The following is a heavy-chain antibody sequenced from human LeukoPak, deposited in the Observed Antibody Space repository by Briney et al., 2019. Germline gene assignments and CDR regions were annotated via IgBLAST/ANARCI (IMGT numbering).Heavy chain of an antibody. J-gene: IGHJ4*02. D-gene: IGHD6-6*01. CDR3: AKGIMGSSPHWGGYYFDD. Sequence: PGGSLRLSCAASGFTFSSYWMSWVRQAPGKGLEWVANIKQDGSEKYYVDSVKGRFTISRDNSKSMLYLQMNSLRAEDTAVYFCAKGIMGSSPHWGGYYFDDWGQGTLVTVSS. CDR2: IKQDGSEK. V-gene: IGHV3-7*01. CDR1: GFTFSSYW.